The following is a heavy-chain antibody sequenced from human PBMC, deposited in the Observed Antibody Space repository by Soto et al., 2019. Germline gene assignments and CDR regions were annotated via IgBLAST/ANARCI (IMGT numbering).Heavy chain of an antibody. CDR1: GFIFSGSG. Sequence: QVQLVESGGGVVQPGRSLRLTCAASGFIFSGSGMHWVRQAPGKGLEWVALVSNDGIRKYYGDSVKGRFTISRDNAENTLYREMNSLRAEDTAVNYCARWVGGSMYDYSGKYDSWGQGTLVTVSS. D-gene: IGHD3-22*01. J-gene: IGHJ5*01. CDR3: ARWVGGSMYDYSGKYDS. V-gene: IGHV3-30*03. CDR2: VSNDGIRK.